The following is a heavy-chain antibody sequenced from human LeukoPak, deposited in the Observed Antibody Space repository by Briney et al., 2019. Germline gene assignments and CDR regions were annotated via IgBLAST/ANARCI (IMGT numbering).Heavy chain of an antibody. D-gene: IGHD2-21*01. Sequence: GGSLRLSCAASGFTFNNYDMIWVRQAPGKGLEWVSGISANGGSAYYADSVKGRFTISRDNPKNTLYLEMNSLRADDTAVYYCAKAGLFYFFDYWGQGTLVTVSS. CDR3: AKAGLFYFFDY. J-gene: IGHJ4*02. CDR2: ISANGGSA. V-gene: IGHV3-23*01. CDR1: GFTFNNYD.